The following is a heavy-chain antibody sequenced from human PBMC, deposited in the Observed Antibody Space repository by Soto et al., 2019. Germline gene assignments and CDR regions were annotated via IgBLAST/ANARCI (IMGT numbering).Heavy chain of an antibody. CDR2: ISYDGSNK. D-gene: IGHD6-13*01. Sequence: VQLVESGGGVVQPGRSLRLSCASSGFTFSSYGMHWVRQAPGKGLEWVAVISYDGSNKYCVDSVKGRFTISRDNSKNTLFLQMDSLRAEDTAIYYCARSAGKGGVAAPIDHWGQGTLVTVLS. V-gene: IGHV3-33*01. CDR1: GFTFSSYG. J-gene: IGHJ4*02. CDR3: ARSAGKGGVAAPIDH.